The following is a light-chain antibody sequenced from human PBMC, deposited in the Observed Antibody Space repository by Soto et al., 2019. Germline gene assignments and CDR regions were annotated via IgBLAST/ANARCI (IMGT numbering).Light chain of an antibody. Sequence: SALTQPASVSGSPGQSITISCTGTSSDIDGYNYVSWYQQHPGKAPKLVIYEVTNRPSGVSNRFSGSKSGNTASLTISGLQAEDEADYYCQSYDSSLSGSVFGIGTKVTLL. J-gene: IGLJ1*01. CDR1: SSDIDGYNY. V-gene: IGLV2-14*01. CDR3: QSYDSSLSGSV. CDR2: EVT.